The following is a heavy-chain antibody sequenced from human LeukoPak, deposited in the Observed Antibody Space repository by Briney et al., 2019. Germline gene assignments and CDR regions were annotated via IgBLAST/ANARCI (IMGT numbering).Heavy chain of an antibody. J-gene: IGHJ3*02. CDR1: GATFSSYA. Sequence: SVKVSCKASGATFSSYAISWVRQAPGQRLGWRGGIIPIFGTANYAQKFQGRVTITADESTSTAYMELSSLRSEDTAVYYCAGGMTTVTYDAFDIWGQGTMGTVSS. CDR3: AGGMTTVTYDAFDI. V-gene: IGHV1-69*01. D-gene: IGHD4-11*01. CDR2: IIPIFGTA.